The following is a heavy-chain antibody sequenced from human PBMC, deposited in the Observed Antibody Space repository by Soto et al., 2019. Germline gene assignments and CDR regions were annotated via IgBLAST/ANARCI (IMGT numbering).Heavy chain of an antibody. Sequence: GGSLRLSCAASGFTFRSYAMSWVRQAPGKGLEWVSAISGSGGSTYYADSVKGRFTISRDNSKNTLYLQMNSLRAEDTAVYYCAKVSEGSYDFDYWGQGTLVTVSS. CDR3: AKVSEGSYDFDY. CDR1: GFTFRSYA. CDR2: ISGSGGST. D-gene: IGHD1-26*01. J-gene: IGHJ4*02. V-gene: IGHV3-23*01.